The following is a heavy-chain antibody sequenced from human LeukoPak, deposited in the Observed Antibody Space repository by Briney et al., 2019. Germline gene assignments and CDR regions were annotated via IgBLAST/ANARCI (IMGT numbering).Heavy chain of an antibody. V-gene: IGHV4-61*02. CDR1: GGSISSGSYY. CDR2: IYTSGST. CDR3: ARDRYYYDSSGYYYYYYYVDV. Sequence: PSQTLSLTCTVSGGSISSGSYYWSWIRQPAGKGLEWIGRIYTSGSTNYNPSLKSRVTISVDTSKNQFSLKLSSVTAADTAVYYCARDRYYYDSSGYYYYYYYVDVWGKGTTVTVSS. J-gene: IGHJ6*03. D-gene: IGHD3-22*01.